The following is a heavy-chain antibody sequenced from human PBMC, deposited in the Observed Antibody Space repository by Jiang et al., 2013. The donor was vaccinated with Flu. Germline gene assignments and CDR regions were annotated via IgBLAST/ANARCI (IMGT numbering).Heavy chain of an antibody. D-gene: IGHD1-1*01. CDR3: VRGGTTP. CDR2: INPKNGAT. J-gene: IGHJ5*02. CDR1: GYPFSDYY. V-gene: IGHV1-2*02. Sequence: GAEVKKPGASVKVSCKASGYPFSDYYMHWVRRAPGQGLEWVGWINPKNGATDYAQKFKGRVTVTSVTSMSTTYMELSSLRSDDTAIYYCVRGGTTPWGQGTKVTVSS.